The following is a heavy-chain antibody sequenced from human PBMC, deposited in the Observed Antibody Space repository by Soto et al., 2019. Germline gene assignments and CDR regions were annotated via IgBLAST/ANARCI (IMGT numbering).Heavy chain of an antibody. Sequence: EVQLVESGGGLVQPGGSQRLSCAASGFTFSNYWMYWVRQAPGKGLVWVSRVNNDGTDTTHADSVKGRFTISRDNAENTLYLQMNSLRAEDTAVYYCARGGLQHALDVWGQGSTVTVSS. V-gene: IGHV3-74*03. CDR3: ARGGLQHALDV. CDR2: VNNDGTDT. J-gene: IGHJ6*02. CDR1: GFTFSNYW. D-gene: IGHD6-13*01.